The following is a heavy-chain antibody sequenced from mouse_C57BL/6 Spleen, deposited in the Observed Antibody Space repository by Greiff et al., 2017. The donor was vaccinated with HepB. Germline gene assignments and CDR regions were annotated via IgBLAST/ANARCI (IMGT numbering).Heavy chain of an antibody. J-gene: IGHJ2*01. CDR3: ARPGYYSKGYFDY. D-gene: IGHD2-5*01. CDR2: IYPRSGNT. V-gene: IGHV1-81*01. Sequence: VQLQQSGAELARPGASVKLSCKASGYTFTSYGISWVKQRTGQGLEWIGEIYPRSGNTYYNEKFKGKATLTADISSSTAYMELRSLTSEDSAVYFCARPGYYSKGYFDYWGQGTTLTVSS. CDR1: GYTFTSYG.